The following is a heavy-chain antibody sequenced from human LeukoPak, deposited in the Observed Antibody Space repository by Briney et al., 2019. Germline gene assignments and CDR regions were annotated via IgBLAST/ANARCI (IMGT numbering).Heavy chain of an antibody. CDR1: GFTPSSYA. Sequence: PGGSLRLSSAPSGFTPSSYAMRSVPPAPGKGLERVSGISGSGGSAYYADSVKGRFTISRDNSKSTLYLQMNSLRAEDTAVYYCARFASSGATGVYYYYYGMDVWGQGTTVTVSS. CDR2: ISGSGGSA. CDR3: ARFASSGATGVYYYYYGMDV. V-gene: IGHV3-23*01. J-gene: IGHJ6*02. D-gene: IGHD3-22*01.